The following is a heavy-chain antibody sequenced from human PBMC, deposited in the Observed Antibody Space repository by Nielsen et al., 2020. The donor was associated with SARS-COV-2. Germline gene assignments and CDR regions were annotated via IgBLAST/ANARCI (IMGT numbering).Heavy chain of an antibody. CDR1: GDSITSGGYY. V-gene: IGHV4-31*03. J-gene: IGHJ4*02. Sequence: SETLFLTCSVSGDSITSGGYYWTWIRQQPGKGLEWIGYIYHSAVYSSGSPHYSPSLKSRITVSLDTSKTQFSLRLTSVTAADTAIYYCARDEYWGQGTLVTVSS. CDR2: IYHSAVYSSGSP. CDR3: ARDEY.